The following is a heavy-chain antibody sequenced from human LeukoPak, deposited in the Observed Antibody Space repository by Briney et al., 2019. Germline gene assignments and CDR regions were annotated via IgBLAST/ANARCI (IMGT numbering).Heavy chain of an antibody. D-gene: IGHD5-12*01. Sequence: GGSLRLSCAASGFTFSSYAMSWVRQAPGKGLEWVSAISGSGGSTYYADSVKGRFTISRDNSKNTLYLQMNSLRAEDTAVYYCARDSYDSNYYYGMDVWGQGTTVTVSS. V-gene: IGHV3-23*01. J-gene: IGHJ6*02. CDR3: ARDSYDSNYYYGMDV. CDR2: ISGSGGST. CDR1: GFTFSSYA.